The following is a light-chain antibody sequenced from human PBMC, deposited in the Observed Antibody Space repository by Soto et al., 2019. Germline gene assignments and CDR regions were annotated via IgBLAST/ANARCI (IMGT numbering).Light chain of an antibody. J-gene: IGKJ4*01. V-gene: IGKV1-39*01. CDR2: DTS. Sequence: DIQMTQSPSSLSASIGDTVTITCRASQSIASFLNWLQLKPGKAPKLLISDTSTLQSGVPSRFSGGGSGTDFTLTIRTLKPEDSALYSCLQDHFPLLAFGAGTRVEIK. CDR1: QSIASF. CDR3: LQDHFPLLA.